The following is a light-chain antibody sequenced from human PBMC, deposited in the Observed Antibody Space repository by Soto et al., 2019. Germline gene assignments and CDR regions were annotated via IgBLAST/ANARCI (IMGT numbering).Light chain of an antibody. Sequence: IVVTQSPCTLSLSPGERATLSCRASQSVISTYLAWYQQKPGQAPRLLIYGASSRATGIPDRFSGSGSGTDFTLTISRLEPEDFAVYYCQQYRDSLGTFGQGTKVDIK. CDR2: GAS. V-gene: IGKV3-20*01. J-gene: IGKJ1*01. CDR3: QQYRDSLGT. CDR1: QSVISTY.